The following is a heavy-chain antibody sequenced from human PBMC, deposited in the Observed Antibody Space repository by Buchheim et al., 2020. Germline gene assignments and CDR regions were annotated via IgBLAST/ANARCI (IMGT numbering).Heavy chain of an antibody. V-gene: IGHV2-5*02. Sequence: QITLKESGPTLVKPTQNLTLTCTFSGFSLSSSGVGVGWIRQPPGKALEWLALIYWDDDRNYSPSLKSRLTITKDTSKNQVVLTMTNMDLVDSATYYRAHMITIFGVVNYFDPWGQGTL. CDR3: AHMITIFGVVNYFDP. CDR2: IYWDDDR. CDR1: GFSLSSSGVG. J-gene: IGHJ5*02. D-gene: IGHD3-3*01.